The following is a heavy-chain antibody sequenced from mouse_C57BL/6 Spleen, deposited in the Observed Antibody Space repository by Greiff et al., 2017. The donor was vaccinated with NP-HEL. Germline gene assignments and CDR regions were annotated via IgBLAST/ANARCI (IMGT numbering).Heavy chain of an antibody. J-gene: IGHJ3*01. Sequence: VQLQQSGAELARPGASVKLSCKASGYTFTSYGISWVKQRTGQGLEWIGEIYPRSGNTYYNEKFKGKATLTADKSSSTAYMELRSLTSEDSAVYVCAGITTVVAPVAYWGQGTLVTVSA. V-gene: IGHV1-81*01. CDR2: IYPRSGNT. D-gene: IGHD1-1*01. CDR3: AGITTVVAPVAY. CDR1: GYTFTSYG.